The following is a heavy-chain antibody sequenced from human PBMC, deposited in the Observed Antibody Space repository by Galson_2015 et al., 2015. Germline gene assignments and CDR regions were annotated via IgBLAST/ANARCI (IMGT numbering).Heavy chain of an antibody. CDR3: ARDTTETGDKVEF. CDR1: GFIFSSHD. V-gene: IGHV3-48*03. CDR2: ISTSGTAI. D-gene: IGHD5-12*01. Sequence: SLRLSCAASGFIFSSHDMSWVRQAPGKGLEWISYISTSGTAINYADSVRGRFTVFRGNAKNSLYLQMDSLRAEDTAVYYCARDTTETGDKVEFWGQGTLVTVSS. J-gene: IGHJ4*02.